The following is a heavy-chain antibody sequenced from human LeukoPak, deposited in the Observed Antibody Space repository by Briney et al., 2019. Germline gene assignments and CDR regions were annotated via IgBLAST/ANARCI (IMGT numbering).Heavy chain of an antibody. CDR3: AELGITMIGGV. CDR2: ISSSGSTI. D-gene: IGHD3-10*02. V-gene: IGHV3-48*03. J-gene: IGHJ6*04. CDR1: GFTFSSYD. Sequence: GGTLRLSCAASGFTFSSYDMSWVRQAPGKGLEWVSYISSSGSTIYYADSVKGRFTISRDNAKNSLYLQMNSLRAEDTAVYYCAELGITMIGGVWGKGTTVTISS.